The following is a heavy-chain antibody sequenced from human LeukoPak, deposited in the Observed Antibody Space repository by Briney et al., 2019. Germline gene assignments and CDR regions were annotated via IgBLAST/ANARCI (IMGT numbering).Heavy chain of an antibody. V-gene: IGHV4-59*12. J-gene: IGHJ4*02. D-gene: IGHD5-18*01. CDR1: GDSISSYF. Sequence: SETLSLTFTVSGDSISSYFWSWIRQPPGRGLEWIGYIYYNERSNYNPSLRSRVSISIDTSKNQFSLKLNSVTAADTAVYYCARGIVDTAMVDYWGQGTLVTVSS. CDR2: IYYNERS. CDR3: ARGIVDTAMVDY.